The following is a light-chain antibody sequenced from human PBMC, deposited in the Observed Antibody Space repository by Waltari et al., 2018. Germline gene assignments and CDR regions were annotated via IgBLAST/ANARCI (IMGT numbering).Light chain of an antibody. Sequence: EIVLTQSPGTRSLSPGESATLSCRASQTVRTTYLAWYQQKPGQAPTLLIYGASSRATGIPDRFSGSGSGTDFSLTISSLEPEDFAVYYCQQYDISPLTFGGGTKVEIK. CDR2: GAS. J-gene: IGKJ4*01. CDR3: QQYDISPLT. V-gene: IGKV3-20*01. CDR1: QTVRTTY.